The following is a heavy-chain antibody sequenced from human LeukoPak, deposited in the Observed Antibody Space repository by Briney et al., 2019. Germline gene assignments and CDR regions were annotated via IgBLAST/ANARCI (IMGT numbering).Heavy chain of an antibody. CDR2: ISSSSSTI. J-gene: IGHJ4*02. V-gene: IGHV3-48*01. CDR1: GFTFSSYS. D-gene: IGHD2-15*01. CDR3: ARALYCSGGSCYLGGFDY. Sequence: GGSLRLSCAASGFTFSSYSMNWVRQAPGQGLEWVSYISSSSSTIYYADSVKGRFTISRDNAKNSLYLQMNSLRAEDTAVYYCARALYCSGGSCYLGGFDYWGQGTLVTVSS.